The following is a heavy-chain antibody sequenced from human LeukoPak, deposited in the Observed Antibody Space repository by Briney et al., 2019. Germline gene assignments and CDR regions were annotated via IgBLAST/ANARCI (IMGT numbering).Heavy chain of an antibody. CDR3: AKGPYTLTGYPD. Sequence: GGSLRLSCAASGFTFSDYYMSWVRQAPGKGLEWVSAISGSGGSTYYADSVKGRFTISRDNSKNTLYLQMNSLRAEDTAVYYCAKGPYTLTGYPDWGQGTLVTVSS. J-gene: IGHJ4*02. D-gene: IGHD3-9*01. CDR2: ISGSGGST. V-gene: IGHV3-23*01. CDR1: GFTFSDYY.